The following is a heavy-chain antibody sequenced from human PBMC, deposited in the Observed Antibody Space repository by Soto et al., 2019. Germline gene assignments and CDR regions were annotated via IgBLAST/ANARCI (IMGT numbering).Heavy chain of an antibody. CDR2: ISGSGYIT. Sequence: PGGSLRLSCAASGFTFSSHAMYWVRQAPGKGLEWVSVISGSGYITYYADSVKGRFTISRDNSKNTLYLQMNSLRAEDTAVYYWAKDSTVPYDFWSGYNDAFDIWGQGTMVTVSS. D-gene: IGHD3-3*01. CDR1: GFTFSSHA. CDR3: AKDSTVPYDFWSGYNDAFDI. J-gene: IGHJ3*02. V-gene: IGHV3-23*01.